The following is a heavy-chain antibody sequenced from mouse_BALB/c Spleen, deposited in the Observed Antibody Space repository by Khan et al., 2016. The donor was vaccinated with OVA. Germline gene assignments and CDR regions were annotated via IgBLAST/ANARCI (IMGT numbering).Heavy chain of an antibody. CDR1: GYTFTDYN. D-gene: IGHD1-2*01. J-gene: IGHJ3*01. Sequence: VQLQQSGPELVKPGASVKISCKASGYTFTDYNMDWMKLSHGKSLEWIGYIYPNDGGTGYNQKFKTKATLTVDNSSSIVYMELSSLTSEDSAVYYFVRSDYGSFAYWDQGTLVTVSA. CDR3: VRSDYGSFAY. V-gene: IGHV1S29*02. CDR2: IYPNDGGT.